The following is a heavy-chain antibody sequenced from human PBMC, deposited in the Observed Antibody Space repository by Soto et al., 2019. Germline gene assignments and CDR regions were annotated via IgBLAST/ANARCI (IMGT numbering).Heavy chain of an antibody. CDR2: IWSDGTKK. J-gene: IGHJ4*02. Sequence: QVHLVESGGGVVQPGRSLTLSCTASGFAFSNYGIHWVRQAPGRGLEWVAVIWSDGTKKFYAGSVRGRFTISRDNSKNTIYLQMNTLGADDTAVYYCATHRGGGGYWGQGTLVTVSS. CDR3: ATHRGGGGY. D-gene: IGHD3-10*01. CDR1: GFAFSNYG. V-gene: IGHV3-33*01.